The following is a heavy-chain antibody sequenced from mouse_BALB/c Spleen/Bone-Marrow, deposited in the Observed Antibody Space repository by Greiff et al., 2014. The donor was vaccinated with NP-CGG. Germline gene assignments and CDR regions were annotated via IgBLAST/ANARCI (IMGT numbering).Heavy chain of an antibody. V-gene: IGHV1-9*01. J-gene: IGHJ1*01. Sequence: QVQLQQSGAELMKPGASVKISCKAPGYTFSRYWIEWVKQRPGHGLEWIGEILPGSGSTNYNEKFKGKATFTADTSSNTAYMQLSSLTSEDSAVDYCARWGYGSSYVGYFDVWGAGTTVTVSS. CDR2: ILPGSGST. D-gene: IGHD1-1*01. CDR1: GYTFSRYW. CDR3: ARWGYGSSYVGYFDV.